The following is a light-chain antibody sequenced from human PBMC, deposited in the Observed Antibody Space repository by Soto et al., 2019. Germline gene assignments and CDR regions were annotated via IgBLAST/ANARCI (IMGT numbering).Light chain of an antibody. V-gene: IGKV3-11*01. J-gene: IGKJ4*01. Sequence: IVLTQSPDTLSLSPGERATLSCRASQSVSSNYLAWYQQKPGQAPRLLIYDASNTATGIPARFSGSGSGTDFTLTISSLEPEDFAVYYCQQRSNWTLTFGGGTKVDIK. CDR1: QSVSSNY. CDR2: DAS. CDR3: QQRSNWTLT.